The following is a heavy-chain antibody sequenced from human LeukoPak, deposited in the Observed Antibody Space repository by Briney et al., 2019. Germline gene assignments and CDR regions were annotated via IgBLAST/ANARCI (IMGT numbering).Heavy chain of an antibody. V-gene: IGHV1-69*01. J-gene: IGHJ2*01. D-gene: IGHD7-27*01. CDR2: IIPIFGTA. CDR3: ARDRGRKQADWGSCFDL. Sequence: GSSVKVSCKASGGTFSSYAISWVRQAPGQGLEWTGGIIPIFGTANYAQKFQGRVTITADESTSTAYMELSSLRSEDTAVYYCARDRGRKQADWGSCFDLWGRGTLVTVSS. CDR1: GGTFSSYA.